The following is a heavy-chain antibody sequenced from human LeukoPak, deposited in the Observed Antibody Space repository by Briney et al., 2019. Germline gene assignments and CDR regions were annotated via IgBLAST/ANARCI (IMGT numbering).Heavy chain of an antibody. Sequence: SSVKVSCKASQYTFTGYYMHWVGQAPGQGREWMGWINPNNGGTSYAQRFQGRVTMTRDTSINTAYMEMSRLTSDDTAVYYCAKTLYGLGSYYKGAFDIWGQGTMVTVSS. J-gene: IGHJ3*02. V-gene: IGHV1-2*02. CDR1: QYTFTGYY. D-gene: IGHD3-10*01. CDR2: INPNNGGT. CDR3: AKTLYGLGSYYKGAFDI.